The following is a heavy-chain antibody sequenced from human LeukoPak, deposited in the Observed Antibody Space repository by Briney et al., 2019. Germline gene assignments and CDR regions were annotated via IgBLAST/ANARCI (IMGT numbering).Heavy chain of an antibody. Sequence: GASVKVSCKASGYTFTSYDINWVRQATGQGLEWMGWMNPNSGNTGYAQKFQGRVTMTRNTSISTAYMELSSLRSEDTAVYYCARGRLGTIFGVVIMAYYYYYMDVWGKGTTVTDSS. CDR3: ARGRLGTIFGVVIMAYYYYYMDV. V-gene: IGHV1-8*01. D-gene: IGHD3-3*01. J-gene: IGHJ6*03. CDR2: MNPNSGNT. CDR1: GYTFTSYD.